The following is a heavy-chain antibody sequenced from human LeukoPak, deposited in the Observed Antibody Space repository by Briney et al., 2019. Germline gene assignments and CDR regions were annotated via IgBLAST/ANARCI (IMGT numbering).Heavy chain of an antibody. CDR3: AREGYPRSYFDY. CDR1: GGSFSGYY. J-gene: IGHJ4*02. D-gene: IGHD5-18*01. Sequence: SENLSLTCAVYGGSFSGYYWSWIRQPPGKGLEWIGEINHSGSTNYNPSLKSRVTISVDTSKNQFSLKLSSVTAADTAVYYCAREGYPRSYFDYWGQGTLVTVSS. CDR2: INHSGST. V-gene: IGHV4-34*01.